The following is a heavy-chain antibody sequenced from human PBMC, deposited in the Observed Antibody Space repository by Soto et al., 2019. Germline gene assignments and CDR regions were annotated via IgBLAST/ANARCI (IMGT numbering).Heavy chain of an antibody. CDR1: GYTLTELS. CDR3: AREDMATISY. Sequence: ASVKVSCKVSGYTLTELSMHWVRQAPGKGLEWMGGFDPEDGETIYAQKFRGRVTMTRDTSISTAYMELSRLRSDDTAVYYCAREDMATISYWGQGTLVTVSS. D-gene: IGHD5-12*01. J-gene: IGHJ4*02. V-gene: IGHV1-24*01. CDR2: FDPEDGET.